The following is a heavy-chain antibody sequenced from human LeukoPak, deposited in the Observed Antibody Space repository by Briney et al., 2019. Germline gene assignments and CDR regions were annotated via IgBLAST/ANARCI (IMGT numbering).Heavy chain of an antibody. J-gene: IGHJ4*02. CDR3: ARAVGSSGWYLRGPFDY. CDR1: GGSFSGYY. D-gene: IGHD6-19*01. CDR2: INHSGST. V-gene: IGHV4-34*01. Sequence: SETLSLTCAVYGGSFSGYYWSWIRQPPGKGLEWIGEINHSGSTNYNPSLKSRVTISVDTSKNQFSLKLSSVTAADTAVYYCARAVGSSGWYLRGPFDYWGQGTLVTVSS.